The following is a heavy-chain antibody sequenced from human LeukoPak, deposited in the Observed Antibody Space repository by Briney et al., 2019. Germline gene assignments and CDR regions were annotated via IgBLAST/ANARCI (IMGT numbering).Heavy chain of an antibody. J-gene: IGHJ4*02. Sequence: ASVKVSCKASGYTFTGYYMHWVRQAPGQGLEWMGWINPNSGGTNYAQKFQGGVTMTRDTSISTVYMELSRLRSDDTAVYYCARALPIDRLVSWGQGTLVTVSS. CDR1: GYTFTGYY. CDR2: INPNSGGT. CDR3: ARALPIDRLVS. D-gene: IGHD2-21*01. V-gene: IGHV1-2*02.